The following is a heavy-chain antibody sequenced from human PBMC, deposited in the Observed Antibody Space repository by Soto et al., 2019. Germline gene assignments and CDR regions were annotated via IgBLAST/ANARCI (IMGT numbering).Heavy chain of an antibody. CDR2: ISGTGSYR. CDR3: ARSARITDILTGYYHDYYYGMDV. J-gene: IGHJ6*02. D-gene: IGHD3-9*01. CDR1: GFTFSDYY. Sequence: QVHLVESGGGLVKPGGSLRLSCAASGFTFSDYYINWIRQAPGKGLEWVSFISGTGSYRKYADSVKGRFSISRDNAKNSLYLQMDSLRAEDTALYYCARSARITDILTGYYHDYYYGMDVWGQGTTVTVAS. V-gene: IGHV3-11*06.